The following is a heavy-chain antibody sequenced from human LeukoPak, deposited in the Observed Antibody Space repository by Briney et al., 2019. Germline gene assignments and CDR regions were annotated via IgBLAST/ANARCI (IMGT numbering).Heavy chain of an antibody. CDR2: ISSSGSTI. V-gene: IGHV3-11*01. CDR1: GFTFSDYY. J-gene: IGHJ4*02. Sequence: GGSLRLSCAASGFTFSDYYMTWIRQAPGKGLEWVSYISSSGSTIYYADSVKGRFTISRDNAKNSLYLQMNSLRAEDTAVYYCARGIKYIVMVTAACYFDYWGQGTLVTVSS. D-gene: IGHD2-21*02. CDR3: ARGIKYIVMVTAACYFDY.